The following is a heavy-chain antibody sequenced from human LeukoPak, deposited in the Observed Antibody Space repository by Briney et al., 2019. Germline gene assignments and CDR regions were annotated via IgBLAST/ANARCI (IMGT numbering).Heavy chain of an antibody. CDR1: GGSISSYY. Sequence: SETLSLTCSVSGGSISSYYWSWIRQPPGKGLEWIGYIFYSGRTSYNPSLKSRVTLSVDTSKNQFSLRLSSVTAADTAVYYCAVVVTSWDYYYYMDVWGKGTTVTISS. CDR2: IFYSGRT. V-gene: IGHV4-59*01. D-gene: IGHD3-22*01. CDR3: AVVVTSWDYYYYMDV. J-gene: IGHJ6*03.